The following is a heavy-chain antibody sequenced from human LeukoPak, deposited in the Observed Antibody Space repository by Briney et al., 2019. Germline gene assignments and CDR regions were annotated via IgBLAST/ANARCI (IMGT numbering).Heavy chain of an antibody. CDR1: GYSISSGYY. J-gene: IGHJ4*02. V-gene: IGHV4-38-2*02. Sequence: SETLSLTCTVSGYSISSGYYWGWIRQPPGKGLEWIGSIYHSGSTYYNPSLKSRVTISVDTSKNQFSLKLSSVTAADTAVYYCARDAVTESTTDYWGQGTLVTVSS. D-gene: IGHD2-21*02. CDR3: ARDAVTESTTDY. CDR2: IYHSGST.